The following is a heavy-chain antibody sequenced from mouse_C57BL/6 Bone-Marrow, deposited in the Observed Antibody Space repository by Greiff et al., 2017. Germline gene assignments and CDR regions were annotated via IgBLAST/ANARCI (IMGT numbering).Heavy chain of an antibody. Sequence: VQLQQSGAELVKPGASVKISCKASGYAFSSYWMNWVKQRPGKGLEWIGQIYPGDGDTNYNGKFKGKATLTADKSSSTAYMQLSSLTSEDSAVYFCARSRGYYQAWFAYWGQGTLVTVSA. CDR1: GYAFSSYW. CDR2: IYPGDGDT. D-gene: IGHD2-3*01. J-gene: IGHJ3*01. CDR3: ARSRGYYQAWFAY. V-gene: IGHV1-80*01.